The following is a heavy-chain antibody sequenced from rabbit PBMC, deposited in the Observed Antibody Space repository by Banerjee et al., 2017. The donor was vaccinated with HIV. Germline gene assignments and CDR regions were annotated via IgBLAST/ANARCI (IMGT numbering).Heavy chain of an antibody. CDR2: IYTSTGST. CDR3: ARDIGDYAYATNL. J-gene: IGHJ4*01. V-gene: IGHV1S40*01. Sequence: QSLEESGGDLVQPEGSLTLTCTASGFSFSSNYYMCWVRQAPGKGLEWIACIYTSTGSTWYATWAKGRFTISKASSTTVTLQMTSLTAADTATYFCARDIGDYAYATNLWGPGTLVTVS. D-gene: IGHD6-1*01. CDR1: GFSFSSNYY.